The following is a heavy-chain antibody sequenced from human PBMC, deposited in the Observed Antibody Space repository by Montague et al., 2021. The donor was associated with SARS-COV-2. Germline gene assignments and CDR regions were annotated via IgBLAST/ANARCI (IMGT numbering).Heavy chain of an antibody. Sequence: SLRLSCAASGFSFPTYWMNWVRQFPGKGLVWVAAINGDGMTTEYADFVRGRFTISRDNAKSVLFLQMDSLTVGDTALYFCSRVLAPSTAPFDLWGHGTVVTVGS. D-gene: IGHD1-1*01. CDR1: GFSFPTYW. CDR2: INGDGMTT. V-gene: IGHV3-74*03. J-gene: IGHJ3*01. CDR3: SRVLAPSTAPFDL.